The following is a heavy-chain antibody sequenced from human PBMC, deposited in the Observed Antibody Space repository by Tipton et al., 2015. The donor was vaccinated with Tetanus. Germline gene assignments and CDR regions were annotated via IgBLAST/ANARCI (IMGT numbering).Heavy chain of an antibody. CDR2: IYYSGST. D-gene: IGHD2-2*01. CDR3: ARERDIVVVPAAIGQQLPPTPTEDY. Sequence: TLSLTCTVSGGSISSGDYYWSWIRQPPGKGLEWIGYIYYSGSTYYNPSLKSRVTISVDTSKNQFSLKLSSVTAADTAVYYCARERDIVVVPAAIGQQLPPTPTEDYWGQGTLVTVSS. V-gene: IGHV4-30-4*01. J-gene: IGHJ4*02. CDR1: GGSISSGDYY.